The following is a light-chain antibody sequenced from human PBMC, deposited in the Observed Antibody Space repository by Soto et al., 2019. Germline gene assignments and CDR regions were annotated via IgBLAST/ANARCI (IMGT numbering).Light chain of an antibody. J-gene: IGKJ3*01. V-gene: IGKV1-27*01. Sequence: DIQMTQSPSSLSASVGDRVTITCRASQGIANYLAWYQQKPGKVPSLLIYAASTLQSGVPSRFSGRGSGADFTLTISSLQPEDVATYYCQNYNRAPFTFGPGPKVDIK. CDR3: QNYNRAPFT. CDR2: AAS. CDR1: QGIANY.